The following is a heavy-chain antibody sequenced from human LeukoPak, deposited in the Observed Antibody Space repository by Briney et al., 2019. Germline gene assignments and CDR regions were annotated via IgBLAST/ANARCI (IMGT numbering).Heavy chain of an antibody. D-gene: IGHD1-26*01. CDR2: INWNGGST. CDR1: GFTFDDYG. Sequence: GGSLRLSCAASGFTFDDYGMSWVRHAPGKGLEWVSGINWNGGSTGYADSVKGRFTISRDNAKNSLYLQMNSLRVEDTALYHCARIIDGSYYPFDYWGQGTLVTVFS. CDR3: ARIIDGSYYPFDY. V-gene: IGHV3-20*01. J-gene: IGHJ4*02.